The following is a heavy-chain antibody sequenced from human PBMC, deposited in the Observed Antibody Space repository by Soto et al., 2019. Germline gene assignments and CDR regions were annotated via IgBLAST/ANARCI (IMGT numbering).Heavy chain of an antibody. J-gene: IGHJ3*02. D-gene: IGHD3-22*01. CDR3: ARERFYDSPGAFDI. Sequence: GASVKVSCKGSGYTFTRYYMHWGRQAPGQGVEWVGIINPSGGSTSYAQKFQGRVTMTRDTSTSTVYMELSSLRSEDTAVYYCARERFYDSPGAFDIWGQGTMVTVSS. V-gene: IGHV1-46*01. CDR2: INPSGGST. CDR1: GYTFTRYY.